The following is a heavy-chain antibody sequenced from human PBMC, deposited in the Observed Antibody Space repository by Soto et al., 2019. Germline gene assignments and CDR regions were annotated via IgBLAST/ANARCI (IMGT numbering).Heavy chain of an antibody. V-gene: IGHV1-8*01. J-gene: IGHJ4*02. Sequence: QVQLVQSGAEVKKPGASVKVSCKASGYTFTSYDINWVRQATGQGLAWMGWMNPTSGNTGNAQKFQGRITMTRNTSISTAYMELSSLRSEDTAVYYCARSVEWLASFDYWGQGTLVTVSS. CDR3: ARSVEWLASFDY. D-gene: IGHD6-19*01. CDR2: MNPTSGNT. CDR1: GYTFTSYD.